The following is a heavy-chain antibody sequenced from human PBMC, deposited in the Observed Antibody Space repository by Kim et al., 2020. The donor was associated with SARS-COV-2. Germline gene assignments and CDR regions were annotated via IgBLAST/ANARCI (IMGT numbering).Heavy chain of an antibody. CDR2: ISGSGGST. Sequence: GGSLRLSCAASGFTFSSYAMSWVRQAPGKGLEWVSAISGSGGSTYYADSVKGRFTISRDNSKNTLYLQMNSLRAEDTAVYYCAKDQGGRQQPSASSDYWGQGTMVTVSS. D-gene: IGHD6-13*01. CDR3: AKDQGGRQQPSASSDY. CDR1: GFTFSSYA. J-gene: IGHJ4*02. V-gene: IGHV3-23*01.